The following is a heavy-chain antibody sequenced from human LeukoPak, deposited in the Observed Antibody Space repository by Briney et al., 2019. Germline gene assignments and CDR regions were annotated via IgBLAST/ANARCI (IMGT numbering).Heavy chain of an antibody. CDR3: AREHTAYDY. D-gene: IGHD5-18*01. J-gene: IGHJ4*02. Sequence: GGSLRLSCAASGFAFSRYNMNWVRQAPGKGLEWVSYISSISSSKNYADSVGGRFPISRNNAKNAMYLQKNSLRAEDTAIYYCAREHTAYDYWGQGTLVTVSS. V-gene: IGHV3-48*01. CDR2: ISSISSSK. CDR1: GFAFSRYN.